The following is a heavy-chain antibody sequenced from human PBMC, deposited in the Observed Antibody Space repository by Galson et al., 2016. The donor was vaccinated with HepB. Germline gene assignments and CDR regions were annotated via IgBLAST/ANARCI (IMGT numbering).Heavy chain of an antibody. CDR3: AKVGRLVPGNYFDY. Sequence: SLRLSCAASGFTFSSYAMNWVRQAPGKGLEWVSAITGSGDNTYYADSVKGRFTFSRDNSKNTLFLQMNSLRAEDTAVYYCAKVGRLVPGNYFDYWGQGTLVTVSS. D-gene: IGHD6-6*01. CDR2: ITGSGDNT. CDR1: GFTFSSYA. J-gene: IGHJ4*02. V-gene: IGHV3-23*01.